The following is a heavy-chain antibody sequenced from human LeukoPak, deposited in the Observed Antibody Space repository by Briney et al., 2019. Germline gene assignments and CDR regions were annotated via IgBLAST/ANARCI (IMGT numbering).Heavy chain of an antibody. CDR3: ARDFHRRLYDSSGYYLY. D-gene: IGHD3-22*01. CDR1: GFTFSSYS. Sequence: GGSLRLSCAASGFTFSSYSMNWVRQAPGKGLEWVSYISSSSSTIYYADSVKGRFTISRDNAKNSLYLQMNSLRAEDTAVYYCARDFHRRLYDSSGYYLYWGQGTLVTVSS. J-gene: IGHJ4*02. V-gene: IGHV3-48*01. CDR2: ISSSSSTI.